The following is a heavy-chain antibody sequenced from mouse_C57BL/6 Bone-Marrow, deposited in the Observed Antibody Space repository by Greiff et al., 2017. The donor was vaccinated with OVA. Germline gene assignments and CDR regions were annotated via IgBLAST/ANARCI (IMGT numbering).Heavy chain of an antibody. Sequence: QVQLQQSGPELARPWASVKISCQAFYTFSRRVHFAIRDTNYWMQWVKQRPGQGLEWIGAIYPGNGDTSYNQKFKGKATLTADKSSSTAYMQLSSLTSEDSAVYYCACGGGSKRGYFDYWGQGTTLTGSS. CDR1: YTFSRRVH. V-gene: IGHV1-87*01. D-gene: IGHD2-5*01. J-gene: IGHJ2*01. CDR3: SEDSAVYYCACGGGSKRGYFDY. CDR2: GQGLEWIG.